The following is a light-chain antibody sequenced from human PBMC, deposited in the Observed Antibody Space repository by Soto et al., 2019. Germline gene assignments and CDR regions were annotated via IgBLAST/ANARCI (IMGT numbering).Light chain of an antibody. J-gene: IGLJ2*01. Sequence: QSALTQPASVSGSPGQSITISCTGTSSDVGSYNLVSWYQQHPGKAPKLMIYDSSKRPSGVSNRFSGSKSGNTASLTISGLQAEDEADYYCCSYAGSRFVVLGGGTKLTVL. CDR3: CSYAGSRFVV. V-gene: IGLV2-23*01. CDR2: DSS. CDR1: SSDVGSYNL.